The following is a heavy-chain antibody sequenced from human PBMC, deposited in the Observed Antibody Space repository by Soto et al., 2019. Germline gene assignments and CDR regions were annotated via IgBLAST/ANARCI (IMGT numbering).Heavy chain of an antibody. Sequence: QVQLVESGGGVVQPGRSLRLSCAASGFRFSNYGMHWVRQAPGKRPEWVAVISSDGSKQYYEDSVKGRFTISRDNSKNTLNLQMNSLRPEDTAVYYCAKDGGGLQRVFDHWGQGTLVTVSA. D-gene: IGHD1-1*01. J-gene: IGHJ5*02. V-gene: IGHV3-30*18. CDR1: GFRFSNYG. CDR2: ISSDGSKQ. CDR3: AKDGGGLQRVFDH.